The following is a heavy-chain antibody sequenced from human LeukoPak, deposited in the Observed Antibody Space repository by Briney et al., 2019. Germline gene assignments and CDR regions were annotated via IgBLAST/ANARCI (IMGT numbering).Heavy chain of an antibody. D-gene: IGHD1-26*01. V-gene: IGHV3-30*04. CDR3: AKGGGSGSYFLYFDY. Sequence: GGSLRLSCAASGFTFSSYAMHWVRQAPGKGLEWVAVISYDGSNKYYADSVKGRFTISRDNSKNTLYLQMNSLRAEDTAVYYCAKGGGSGSYFLYFDYWGQGTLVTVSS. CDR2: ISYDGSNK. J-gene: IGHJ4*02. CDR1: GFTFSSYA.